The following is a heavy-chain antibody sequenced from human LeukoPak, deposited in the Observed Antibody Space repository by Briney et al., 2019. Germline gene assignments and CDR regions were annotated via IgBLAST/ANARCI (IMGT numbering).Heavy chain of an antibody. CDR3: GRGGEDGTGTYVVY. V-gene: IGHV3-66*01. D-gene: IGHD3-10*01. CDR1: GFTVSSNY. CDR2: IYSGGST. J-gene: IGHJ4*02. Sequence: GGTLRLSCAASGFTVSSNYMSWVRQAPGKGLEWVSVIYSGGSTYYADSVKGRFTISRDNSKNTLYLHMNSLRADDTAMYSCGRGGEDGTGTYVVYCGQGTLVTVSS.